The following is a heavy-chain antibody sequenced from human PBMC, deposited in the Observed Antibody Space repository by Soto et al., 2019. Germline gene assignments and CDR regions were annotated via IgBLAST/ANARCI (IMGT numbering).Heavy chain of an antibody. CDR3: AKSGDSAGWGIDF. Sequence: VQLVVSGGGLVQPGGSLRLSCVGSGFMFDSYPMNWVRQAPGKGLEWVSYINSGRDSIYYAESVKGRFTISRDNARNSLSLQMNSLSDEDTAVYYCAKSGDSAGWGIDFWGQGTLVTVSS. CDR2: INSGRDSI. D-gene: IGHD6-19*01. V-gene: IGHV3-48*02. CDR1: GFMFDSYP. J-gene: IGHJ4*02.